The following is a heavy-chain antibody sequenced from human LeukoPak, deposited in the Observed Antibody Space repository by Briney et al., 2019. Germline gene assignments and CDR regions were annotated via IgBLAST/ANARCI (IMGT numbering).Heavy chain of an antibody. J-gene: IGHJ3*02. Sequence: PSETLSLTCTVSGGSISGYYWSWIRQPPGKGLEWIGYIYAGGSTNYNPSLKSRVTISVDTSKNLFSLKLNSVTAADTAVYYCARHPPRSYDTTNAFDIWGQGPIVTVSS. CDR2: IYAGGST. V-gene: IGHV4-4*09. D-gene: IGHD3-3*01. CDR3: ARHPPRSYDTTNAFDI. CDR1: GGSISGYY.